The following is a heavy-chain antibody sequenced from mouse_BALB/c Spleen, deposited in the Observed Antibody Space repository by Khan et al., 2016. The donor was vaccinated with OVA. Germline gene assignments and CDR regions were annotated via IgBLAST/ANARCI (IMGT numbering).Heavy chain of an antibody. D-gene: IGHD2-1*01. CDR1: GFSLSTSGMG. Sequence: QVTLKESGPGILQPSQTLSLTCSFSGFSLSTSGMGVNWIRQPSGKGLEWLAHIYWDDDKRYNPSLKSRLTISKDTSRNQVFLKITSVDTADTAAYYCARMSGNYFYAMDYGGQGTSVTVSS. V-gene: IGHV8-12*01. J-gene: IGHJ4*01. CDR3: ARMSGNYFYAMDY. CDR2: IYWDDDK.